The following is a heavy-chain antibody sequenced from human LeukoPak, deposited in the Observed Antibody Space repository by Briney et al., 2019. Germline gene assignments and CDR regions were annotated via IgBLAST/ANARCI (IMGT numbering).Heavy chain of an antibody. CDR3: ARPYSSGWYLDGY. CDR1: GFTFSSYE. CDR2: ISSSGSTI. Sequence: PGGSLRLSCAASGFTFSSYEMNWVRQAPGKGLEWASYISSSGSTIYYADSVKGRFTISRDNAKNSLYLQMNSLRAEDTAVYYCARPYSSGWYLDGYWGQGTLVTVSS. V-gene: IGHV3-48*03. D-gene: IGHD6-19*01. J-gene: IGHJ4*02.